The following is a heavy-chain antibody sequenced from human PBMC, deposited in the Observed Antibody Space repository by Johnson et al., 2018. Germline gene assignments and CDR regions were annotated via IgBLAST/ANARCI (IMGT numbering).Heavy chain of an antibody. CDR1: GFIFGDYA. J-gene: IGHJ3*02. V-gene: IGHV3-49*03. D-gene: IGHD3-10*01. CDR3: SSFDFRALWSGELSADAFAI. Sequence: VQLQESGGGLVQPGRSLRLSCTASGFIFGDYAMNWFRQAPGKGLEWVGFIRSKVYGGTTEYAASVKGRFTISRDDSKSIAYLQMNSLKTEDTAVYYSSSFDFRALWSGELSADAFAIWGQGTMVTVSS. CDR2: IRSKVYGGTT.